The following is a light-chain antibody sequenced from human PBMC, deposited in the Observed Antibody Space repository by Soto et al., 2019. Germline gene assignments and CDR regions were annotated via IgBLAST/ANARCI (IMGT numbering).Light chain of an antibody. CDR3: SSYTSSSTHVV. CDR1: SSDVGGYNY. Sequence: QSVLTQPASVSGSPGQSITISCTGTSSDVGGYNYVSWYQQHPGKAPKLMIYGVSNRPSGVSNRFSGSKSGNTASLTISGLQAEDEADYYCSSYTSSSTHVVFGGGTKVTVL. V-gene: IGLV2-14*01. J-gene: IGLJ2*01. CDR2: GVS.